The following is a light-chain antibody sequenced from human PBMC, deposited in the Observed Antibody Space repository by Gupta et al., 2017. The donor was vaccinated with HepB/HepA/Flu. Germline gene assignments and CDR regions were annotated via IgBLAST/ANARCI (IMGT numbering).Light chain of an antibody. CDR1: QSISSY. V-gene: IGKV1-39*01. Sequence: DIQMTQSPSSLSASVGDRVTITCRASQSISSYLNWYQQIPGKAPKLLISAASSLQSGVPSRFSGSGSGKDFTLTISSLQPEDFATYYCQQSYSTLPLTFGGGTKVEIK. J-gene: IGKJ4*01. CDR3: QQSYSTLPLT. CDR2: AAS.